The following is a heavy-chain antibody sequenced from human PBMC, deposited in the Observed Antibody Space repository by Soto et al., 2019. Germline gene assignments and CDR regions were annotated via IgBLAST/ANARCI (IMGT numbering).Heavy chain of an antibody. Sequence: GGSLRLSCAAFGFKLSSSSMNWVRQAPGGWLEWVAYISDSGSKTLYADSVKGRFTVSRDTAKNTLYLQVNSLRAEDPAVYYCARERARSKLMVYAIRDGFDPWGQGXLVTVYS. J-gene: IGHJ5*02. CDR1: GFKLSSSS. CDR3: ARERARSKLMVYAIRDGFDP. V-gene: IGHV3-48*01. CDR2: ISDSGSKT. D-gene: IGHD2-8*01.